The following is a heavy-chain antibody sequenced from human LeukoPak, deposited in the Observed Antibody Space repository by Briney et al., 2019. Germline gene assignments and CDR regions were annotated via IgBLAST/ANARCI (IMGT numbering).Heavy chain of an antibody. J-gene: IGHJ4*02. CDR2: MCSDGSDK. V-gene: IGHV3-30*02. CDR3: AKDGGTVCHVINYSFDS. D-gene: IGHD1-1*01. Sequence: GGSLRLSCSASGFTLFWHVMHWVRQAPGKGLEWVAIMCSDGSDKYHVNSVEGRFTISRDTSKNTLYLQMDNLRTEDTAVYYCAKDGGTVCHVINYSFDSWGQGTLVTVSS. CDR1: GFTLFWHV.